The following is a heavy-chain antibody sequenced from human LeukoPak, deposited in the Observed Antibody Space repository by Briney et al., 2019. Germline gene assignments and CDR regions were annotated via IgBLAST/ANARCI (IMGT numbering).Heavy chain of an antibody. J-gene: IGHJ3*02. CDR2: IKQDGSEK. Sequence: PRGSLRLSCAASGFTFSSYWMSWVRQAPGKGLEWVANIKQDGSEKYYVDSVKGRFTISRDNAKNSLYLQIDSLTAVDTAVYYCARAPLYSGSSTCIGGQGTMVTVSS. V-gene: IGHV3-7*01. CDR1: GFTFSSYW. D-gene: IGHD1-26*01. CDR3: ARAPLYSGSSTCI.